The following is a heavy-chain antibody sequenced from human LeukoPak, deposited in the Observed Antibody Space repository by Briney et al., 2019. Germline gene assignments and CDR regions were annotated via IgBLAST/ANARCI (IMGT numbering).Heavy chain of an antibody. CDR2: IYYGGRT. CDR3: ASSFDFWSGYYDY. CDR1: GGSFSGYY. V-gene: IGHV4-59*08. D-gene: IGHD3-3*01. Sequence: SETLSLTCAVYGGSFSGYYWSWIRQPPGKGLEWIGYIYYGGRTNYNPSLKSRVTISVDTSKNQFSLKLSSVTAADTAVYYCASSFDFWSGYYDYWGQGTLVTVSS. J-gene: IGHJ4*02.